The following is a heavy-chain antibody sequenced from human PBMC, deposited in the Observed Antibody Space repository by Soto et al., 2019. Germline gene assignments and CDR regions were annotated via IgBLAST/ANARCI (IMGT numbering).Heavy chain of an antibody. CDR3: TKSRRSVLMVYGFGGMDV. V-gene: IGHV3-23*01. J-gene: IGHJ6*02. D-gene: IGHD2-8*01. CDR1: GFSVSDYA. Sequence: PGGSLRLSCAVSGFSVSDYAMSWVRQAPGKGLEWVSSISGSGDGTYYGDSVKGRFTLSRDTSQKTLYLQMNNLRGEDTAVYFCTKSRRSVLMVYGFGGMDVWGRGTTVTVSS. CDR2: ISGSGDGT.